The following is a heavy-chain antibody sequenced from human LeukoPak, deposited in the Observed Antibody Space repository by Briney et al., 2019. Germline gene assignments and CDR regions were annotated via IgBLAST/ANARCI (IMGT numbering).Heavy chain of an antibody. CDR3: ARDPIPYDFWSGYYYY. CDR1: VYTFTSYG. D-gene: IGHD3-3*01. Sequence: ASVKVSCKASVYTFTSYGISWVRQAPGQGLEWMGWISAYNGNTKYAQKLQGRVTMTTDTSTSTAYMELRSLRSDDTAVYYCARDPIPYDFWSGYYYYWGQGTLVTVSS. J-gene: IGHJ4*02. V-gene: IGHV1-18*01. CDR2: ISAYNGNT.